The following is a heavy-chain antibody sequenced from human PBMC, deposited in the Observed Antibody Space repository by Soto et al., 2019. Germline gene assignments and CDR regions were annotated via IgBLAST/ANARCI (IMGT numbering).Heavy chain of an antibody. CDR1: GGTFSSYA. J-gene: IGHJ4*02. CDR3: ALQKGVLTGPSPPPFDS. V-gene: IGHV1-69*13. Sequence: GASVKASCKASGGTFSSYAISWVRQATGQGLEWMGGIIPIFGTANYAQKFQGRVTITADESTSTAYMELRSLRSEDRPFFYFALQKGVLTGPSPPPFDSWAREPWSPSPQ. D-gene: IGHD3-10*01. CDR2: IIPIFGTA.